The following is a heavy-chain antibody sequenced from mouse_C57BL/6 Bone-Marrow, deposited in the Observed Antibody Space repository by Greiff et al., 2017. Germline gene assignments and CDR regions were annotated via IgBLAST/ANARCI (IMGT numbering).Heavy chain of an antibody. CDR2: ISNGGGST. J-gene: IGHJ4*01. CDR3: ARHERITTRGYYAMDY. D-gene: IGHD2-4*01. V-gene: IGHV5-12*01. CDR1: GFTFSDYY. Sequence: EVMLVESGGGLVQPGGSLKLSCAASGFTFSDYYMYWVRQTPEKRLEWVAYISNGGGSTYYPDTVKGRFTISRDNAKNTLYLQMSRLKSEDTAMYYCARHERITTRGYYAMDYWGQGTSVTVSS.